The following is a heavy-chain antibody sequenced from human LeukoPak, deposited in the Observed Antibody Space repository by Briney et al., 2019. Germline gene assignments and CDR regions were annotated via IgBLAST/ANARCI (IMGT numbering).Heavy chain of an antibody. J-gene: IGHJ6*03. Sequence: PTASVKVSCKASGYTFTRYGISWVRQAPGQGLEWTGWISAYNGNTNYAQKFQGRVTMTRNTSISTAYMELSSLRSEETAVYYCARWYSSGWYGYYYYMDVWGKGTTVTISS. CDR1: GYTFTRYG. D-gene: IGHD6-19*01. V-gene: IGHV1-18*01. CDR2: ISAYNGNT. CDR3: ARWYSSGWYGYYYYMDV.